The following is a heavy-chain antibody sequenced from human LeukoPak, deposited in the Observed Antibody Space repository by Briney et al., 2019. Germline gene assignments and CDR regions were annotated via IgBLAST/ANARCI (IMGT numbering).Heavy chain of an antibody. Sequence: PQTLSLTCTVSGGSISSGGYYWSWIRQHPGKGLEWIGYIYYSGSTYYNPSLKSRVTISVDTSKNQFSLKLSSVTAADTAVYYCARDGTYGSGSYSKGFDYWGQGTLVTVSS. D-gene: IGHD3-10*01. V-gene: IGHV4-31*03. CDR1: GGSISSGGYY. J-gene: IGHJ4*02. CDR3: ARDGTYGSGSYSKGFDY. CDR2: IYYSGST.